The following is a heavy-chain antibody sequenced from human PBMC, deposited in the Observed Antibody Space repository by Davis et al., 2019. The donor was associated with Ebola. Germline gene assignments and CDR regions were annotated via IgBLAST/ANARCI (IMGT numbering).Heavy chain of an antibody. D-gene: IGHD3-3*01. J-gene: IGHJ2*01. CDR1: GFTFDDYA. CDR2: ISWNSGSI. Sequence: PGGSLRLSCAASGFTFDDYAMHWVRQAPGKGLEWVSGISWNSGSIGYADSVKGRFTISRDNAKNSLYLQMNSLRAEDMALYYCAKGAQPTSYYDFWSGYYTGSSDWYFDLWGRGTLVTVSS. V-gene: IGHV3-9*03. CDR3: AKGAQPTSYYDFWSGYYTGSSDWYFDL.